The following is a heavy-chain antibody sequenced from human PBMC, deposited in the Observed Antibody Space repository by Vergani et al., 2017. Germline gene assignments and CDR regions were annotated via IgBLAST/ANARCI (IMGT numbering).Heavy chain of an antibody. CDR3: ARSKDIVVVVAATGDYYYYGMDV. J-gene: IGHJ6*02. Sequence: QVQLVQSGAEVKKPGSSVKVSCKASGGTFSSYAISWVRQAPGQGLEWMGGIIPIFGTANYAQKFQGRVTITADESTSTAYMELSSLRSEDTAVYYCARSKDIVVVVAATGDYYYYGMDVWGQGTTVTVS. D-gene: IGHD2-15*01. CDR2: IIPIFGTA. CDR1: GGTFSSYA. V-gene: IGHV1-69*12.